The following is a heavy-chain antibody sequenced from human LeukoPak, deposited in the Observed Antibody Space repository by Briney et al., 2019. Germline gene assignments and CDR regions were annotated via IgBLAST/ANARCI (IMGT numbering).Heavy chain of an antibody. CDR3: ARQTRGYGGYGSYY. Sequence: SETLPLTCTVSGGSISSSIYYWGWTRQPPGKGLEWLGSIYYSGSTYYNPSLKSRVTISVDTSKNQFSLKLSSVTAADTAVYYCARQTRGYGGYGSYYWGQGTLVTVSS. CDR2: IYYSGST. CDR1: GGSISSSIYY. V-gene: IGHV4-39*01. D-gene: IGHD5-12*01. J-gene: IGHJ4*02.